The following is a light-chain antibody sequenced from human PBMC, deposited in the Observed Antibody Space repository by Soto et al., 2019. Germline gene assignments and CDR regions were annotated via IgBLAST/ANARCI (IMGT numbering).Light chain of an antibody. CDR1: QSISSN. CDR3: QQYNNWTRAT. J-gene: IGKJ4*01. V-gene: IGKV3-15*01. Sequence: EIVMTQSPATLSVSPGERATLSCRASQSISSNLAWYQQKPGQAPRLLMFRTSSRATGFPARFSGSGSGTEFNLTISSLQSEDFGVYYCQQYNNWTRATFGGGTKLDIK. CDR2: RTS.